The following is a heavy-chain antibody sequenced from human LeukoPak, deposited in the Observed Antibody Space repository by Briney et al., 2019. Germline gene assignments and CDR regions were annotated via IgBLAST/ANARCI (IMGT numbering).Heavy chain of an antibody. CDR3: AGEDYNEISGYPTKSFDH. Sequence: SETLSLTCTVSGGSINNYFWSWLRQPPGKGLEWIRCIYANGSTNYKPSLKSRVTISSEPPVNQISLTINSLTTPGTAVDYRAGEDYNEISGYPTKSFDHWGQGTLVTVSS. D-gene: IGHD3-22*01. J-gene: IGHJ4*02. V-gene: IGHV4-4*09. CDR1: GGSINNYF. CDR2: IYANGST.